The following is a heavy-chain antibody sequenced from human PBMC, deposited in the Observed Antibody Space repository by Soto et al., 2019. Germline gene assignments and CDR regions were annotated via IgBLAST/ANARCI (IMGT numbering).Heavy chain of an antibody. Sequence: QVQLVESGGGVVQPGRSLRLSCAASGFTFSSYAMHWVRQAPGKGLEWVAVISYDGSNKYYADSVKGRFTISRDNSKNTLYLQMNSLRAEDTAVYYCVRNQLLHPMTTEGGFDYWGQGTLVTVSS. D-gene: IGHD2-2*01. CDR1: GFTFSSYA. CDR2: ISYDGSNK. J-gene: IGHJ4*02. V-gene: IGHV3-30-3*01. CDR3: VRNQLLHPMTTEGGFDY.